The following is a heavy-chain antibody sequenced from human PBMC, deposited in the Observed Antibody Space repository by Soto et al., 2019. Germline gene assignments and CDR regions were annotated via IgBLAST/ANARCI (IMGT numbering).Heavy chain of an antibody. V-gene: IGHV3-23*01. D-gene: IGHD3-22*01. CDR1: GFTFSSYA. CDR2: ISGSGGII. J-gene: IGHJ3*02. Sequence: RLSCAASGFTFSSYAMSWVRQAPGKGLEWVSAISGSGGIIYFADFVYGRFTFSRDNSKSPLYLQMNSLRAEDSAVYYCAKDNAPCYYDSSGYHTPDAVDIWGQGRMVTVS. CDR3: AKDNAPCYYDSSGYHTPDAVDI.